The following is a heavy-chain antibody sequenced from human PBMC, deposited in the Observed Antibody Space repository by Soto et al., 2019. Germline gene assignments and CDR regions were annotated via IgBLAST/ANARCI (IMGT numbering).Heavy chain of an antibody. CDR2: IYPGDSDT. Sequence: PGGSLKISCSGSGYRFSSYWIAWVRQMPWKGLEWMGIIYPGDSDTRYSPSFQGQVTMSVDKSNSTAYLHWSSLKASDTAMYYCARQGSNGAYYYYGMDVWGQGTTVTVSS. CDR1: GYRFSSYW. V-gene: IGHV5-51*01. D-gene: IGHD2-8*01. CDR3: ARQGSNGAYYYYGMDV. J-gene: IGHJ6*02.